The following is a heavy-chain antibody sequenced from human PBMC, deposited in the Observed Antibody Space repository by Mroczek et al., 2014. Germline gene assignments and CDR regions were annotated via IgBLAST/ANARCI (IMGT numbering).Heavy chain of an antibody. CDR2: IYTSGST. CDR1: GGSISSYY. CDR3: ARESHCSSTSCYTQYFQH. D-gene: IGHD2-2*02. J-gene: IGHJ1*01. Sequence: QVQLQESGPGLVKPSETLSLTCTVSGGSISSYYWSWIRQPAGKGLEWIGRIYTSGSTNYNPSLKSRVTMSVDTSKNQFSLKLSSVTAADTAVYYCARESHCSSTSCYTQYFQHWGQGTLVTVSS. V-gene: IGHV4-4*07.